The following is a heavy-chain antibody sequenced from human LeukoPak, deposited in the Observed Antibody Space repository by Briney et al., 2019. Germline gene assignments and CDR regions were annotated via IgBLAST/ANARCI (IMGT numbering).Heavy chain of an antibody. D-gene: IGHD3-16*02. CDR3: ARGLRKIGGYLDY. V-gene: IGHV3-23*01. J-gene: IGHJ4*02. Sequence: GGSLRLSCAASGFTFDSYGMSWVRQAPGKGLEWVSGISDSGGSTYYADSVEGRFTISRDNSKNTLYLQMNSLRADDTAVYYCARGLRKIGGYLDYWGQGTLVTVSS. CDR2: ISDSGGST. CDR1: GFTFDSYG.